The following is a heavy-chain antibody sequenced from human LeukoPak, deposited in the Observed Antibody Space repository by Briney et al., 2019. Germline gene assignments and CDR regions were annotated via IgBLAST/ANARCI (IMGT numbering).Heavy chain of an antibody. CDR2: IKQDGSEK. CDR3: AREYCSSTSCYANYYGMDV. J-gene: IGHJ6*02. V-gene: IGHV3-7*01. D-gene: IGHD2-2*01. Sequence: PGGSRRLSCAASGFTFSSYWMSWVRQAPGKGLEWVANIKQDGSEKYYVDSVKGRFTISRDNAKNSLYLQMNSLRAEDTAVYYCAREYCSSTSCYANYYGMDVWGQGTTVTVSS. CDR1: GFTFSSYW.